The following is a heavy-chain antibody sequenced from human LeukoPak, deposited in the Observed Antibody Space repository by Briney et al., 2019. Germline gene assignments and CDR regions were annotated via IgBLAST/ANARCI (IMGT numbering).Heavy chain of an antibody. Sequence: SETLSLTCTVSGGSISSYYWSWIRQPPGKGLEWIGYIYYSGSTNYNPSLKSRVTISVDTSKNQFSLKLSSVTAADTAVYYCARTNFDWLFWFDPWGQGTLVTVSS. CDR2: IYYSGST. D-gene: IGHD3-9*01. CDR1: GGSISSYY. J-gene: IGHJ5*02. V-gene: IGHV4-59*01. CDR3: ARTNFDWLFWFDP.